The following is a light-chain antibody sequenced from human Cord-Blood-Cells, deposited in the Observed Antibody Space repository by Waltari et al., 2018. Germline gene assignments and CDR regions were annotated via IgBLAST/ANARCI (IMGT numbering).Light chain of an antibody. V-gene: IGLV2-23*02. J-gene: IGLJ3*02. CDR3: CSYAGSSTWV. CDR2: GVS. CDR1: SSDVGSYNL. Sequence: QSALTQPASVSGSPGPSITIFCTATSSDVGSYNLVFVYQQHPGKSPKLMIYGVSKRPSGVSNRFTGSKAGNTASLTISGLQAEEEADYSCCSYAGSSTWVFGGGTKLTVL.